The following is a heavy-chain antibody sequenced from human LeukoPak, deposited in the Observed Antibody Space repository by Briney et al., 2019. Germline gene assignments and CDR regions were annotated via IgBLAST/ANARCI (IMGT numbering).Heavy chain of an antibody. J-gene: IGHJ6*03. Sequence: PSETLSLTCTVSGGSISSSSYYWGWIRQPPGKGLEWIGSMYSSGSTYYNPSLKSRVTISVDTSKNQFSLKLSSVTAADTAVYYCARVRGSSGSYEYYHYMDVWGKGTTVTISS. V-gene: IGHV4-39*07. CDR3: ARVRGSSGSYEYYHYMDV. D-gene: IGHD1-26*01. CDR1: GGSISSSSYY. CDR2: MYSSGST.